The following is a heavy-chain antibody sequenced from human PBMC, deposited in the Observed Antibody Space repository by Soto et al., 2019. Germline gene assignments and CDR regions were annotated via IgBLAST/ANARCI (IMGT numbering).Heavy chain of an antibody. CDR2: IIPIFSTA. D-gene: IGHD6-6*01. J-gene: IGHJ3*02. V-gene: IGHV1-69*12. CDR3: ARAVVGRRVDAFDI. Sequence: QVQLVQSGAEVKKPGSSVKVSCKASGGTFSSYAISWVRQAPGQGLEWMGGIIPIFSTANYAQKFQDRVTTTADESTSTANMELSSLRSEDTAVYYCARAVVGRRVDAFDIWGQGTMVTVSS. CDR1: GGTFSSYA.